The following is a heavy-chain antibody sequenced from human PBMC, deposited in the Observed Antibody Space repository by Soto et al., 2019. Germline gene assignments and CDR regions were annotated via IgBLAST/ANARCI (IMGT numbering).Heavy chain of an antibody. CDR3: ARDRDSSYFPPPYYFDS. V-gene: IGHV3-30*04. D-gene: IGHD4-4*01. CDR2: ISYDGSKT. Sequence: HPGGSLRLSCAASAFTFRSYTMHWVRQAPGKGLEWVATISYDGSKTNCADSVRGRFTISRDNSKSTLFLQMDSLRPEDTAVYSCARDRDSSYFPPPYYFDSWGQGTLVTVSS. J-gene: IGHJ4*02. CDR1: AFTFRSYT.